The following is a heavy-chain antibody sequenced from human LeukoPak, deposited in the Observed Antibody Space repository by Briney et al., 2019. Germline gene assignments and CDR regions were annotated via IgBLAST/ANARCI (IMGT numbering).Heavy chain of an antibody. CDR3: VKESAADATFHFDS. J-gene: IGHJ4*02. D-gene: IGHD6-13*01. CDR2: LWSDGKTA. V-gene: IGHV3-33*06. Sequence: PGGSLRLSCAASGFTFNIFGMHWVRQVPGNGLEWVAVLWSDGKTAHYADSVKGRFTISRDSSENTLYLQTNSLRSEDTAVYYCVKESAADATFHFDSWGQGTLVTVSS. CDR1: GFTFNIFG.